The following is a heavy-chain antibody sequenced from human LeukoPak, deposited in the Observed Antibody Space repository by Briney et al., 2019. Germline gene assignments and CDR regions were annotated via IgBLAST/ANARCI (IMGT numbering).Heavy chain of an antibody. CDR2: IIPIFGTA. CDR1: GGTFSSYA. D-gene: IGHD6-19*01. V-gene: IGHV1-69*05. Sequence: ASVKVSCKASGGTFSSYAISWVRQAPGQGLEWMGGIIPIFGTANYAQKFQGRVTITTDESTSTAYMELSSLRSEDTAAYYCARAVLRLDTYYYYMDVWGKGTTVTVSS. J-gene: IGHJ6*03. CDR3: ARAVLRLDTYYYYMDV.